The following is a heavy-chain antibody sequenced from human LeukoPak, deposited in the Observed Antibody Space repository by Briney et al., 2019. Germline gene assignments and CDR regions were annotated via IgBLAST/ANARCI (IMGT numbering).Heavy chain of an antibody. CDR2: IYTSGST. J-gene: IGHJ6*03. CDR3: ATSSGSYSYYYYYMDV. Sequence: KPSETLSLTCAVSGDSISNSYYWSWIRQPAGKGLEWIGRIYTSGSTNYNPSLKSRVTMSVDTSKNQFSLKLSSVTAADTAVYYCATSSGSYSYYYYYMDVWGKGTTVTVSS. CDR1: GDSISNSYY. D-gene: IGHD3-10*01. V-gene: IGHV4-4*07.